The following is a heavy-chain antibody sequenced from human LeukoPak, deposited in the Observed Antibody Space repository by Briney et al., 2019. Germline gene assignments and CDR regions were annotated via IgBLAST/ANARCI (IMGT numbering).Heavy chain of an antibody. D-gene: IGHD2-15*01. J-gene: IGHJ6*03. CDR2: ISSSGSTI. CDR3: ARAVVGDYYYYYYMDV. Sequence: GGSLRLSCAASGFTFSSYEMNWVRQAPGKGLEWVSYISSSGSTIYYADSVKGRFTISRDNAKNSLYLQMNSLRAEDTAVYYCARAVVGDYYYYYYMDVWGKGTTVTVSS. CDR1: GFTFSSYE. V-gene: IGHV3-48*03.